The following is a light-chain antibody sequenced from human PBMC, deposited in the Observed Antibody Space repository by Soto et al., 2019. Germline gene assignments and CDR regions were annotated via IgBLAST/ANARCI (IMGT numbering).Light chain of an antibody. V-gene: IGLV2-14*01. Sequence: QSALTQPASVSGSPGQSITISCNGTSSDVGGHDYISWYQQYPGKAPRLTIFEVTNRPSGVSSRFSGSKSGNTASLTISGLQAEDEADYYCDSYTSSRAYVFGIGTKLTVL. CDR1: SSDVGGHDY. J-gene: IGLJ1*01. CDR2: EVT. CDR3: DSYTSSRAYV.